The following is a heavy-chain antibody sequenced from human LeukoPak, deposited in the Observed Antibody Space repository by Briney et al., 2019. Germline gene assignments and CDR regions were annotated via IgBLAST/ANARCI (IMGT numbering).Heavy chain of an antibody. CDR3: ARDREVVTAKAQMDV. Sequence: PGGSLRLSCAVSGFTASTNHMSWVRQAPGKGLEWVSVIYQDGNTYYTDSVKGRFTISRDNSKNTLFLQMNSLRAEDTAMYYCARDREVVTAKAQMDVWGKGTTVTVSS. CDR2: IYQDGNT. V-gene: IGHV3-53*01. CDR1: GFTASTNH. D-gene: IGHD2-21*02. J-gene: IGHJ6*04.